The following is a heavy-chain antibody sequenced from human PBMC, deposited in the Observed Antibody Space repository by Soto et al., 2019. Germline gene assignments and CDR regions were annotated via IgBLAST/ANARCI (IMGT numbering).Heavy chain of an antibody. CDR3: ARLAEWLFIIDY. CDR1: GVSISGYD. Sequence: SETLSLTCTVSGVSISGYDWSWIRQPPGKGLEWIGYIYYSGSTNYNPSLKSRVTISVDTSKNQFSLKLSSVTAADTAVYYCARLAEWLFIIDYWVQGTLVPVSS. J-gene: IGHJ4*02. V-gene: IGHV4-59*01. CDR2: IYYSGST. D-gene: IGHD3-3*01.